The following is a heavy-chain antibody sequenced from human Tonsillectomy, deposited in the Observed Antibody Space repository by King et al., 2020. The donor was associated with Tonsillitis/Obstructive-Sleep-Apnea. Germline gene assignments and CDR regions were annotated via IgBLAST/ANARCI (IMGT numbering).Heavy chain of an antibody. V-gene: IGHV3-48*02. CDR2: ISSSSSTI. CDR1: GFTFSAYA. Sequence: VQLVESGGGLVQPGGSLRLSCAASGFTFSAYAMNWVRQAPGKGLEWVSYISSSSSTIYYADSVKGRFTISRDNAKNSLYLQMNSLRDEDTAVYYCASVSDYGDYEAYWGQGTLVTVSS. CDR3: ASVSDYGDYEAY. D-gene: IGHD4-17*01. J-gene: IGHJ4*02.